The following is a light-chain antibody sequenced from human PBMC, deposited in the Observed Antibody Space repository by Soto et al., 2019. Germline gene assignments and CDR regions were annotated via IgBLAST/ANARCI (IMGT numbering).Light chain of an antibody. CDR3: QSYDSSLSGSV. CDR1: SSNIGAGYD. CDR2: GNS. J-gene: IGLJ2*01. Sequence: QSVLTHPPSVSGAPGQRVTISCTGSSSNIGAGYDVHWYQHLPGTAPKLLIYGNSNRPSGVPDRFSGSKSGTSASLAITGLQAEDEADYYCQSYDSSLSGSVFGGGTKLTVL. V-gene: IGLV1-40*01.